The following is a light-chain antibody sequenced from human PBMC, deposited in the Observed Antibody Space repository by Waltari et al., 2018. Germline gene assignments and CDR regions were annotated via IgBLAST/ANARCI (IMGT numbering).Light chain of an antibody. V-gene: IGLV1-44*01. CDR1: PSTIGQNL. CDR2: DDN. J-gene: IGLJ3*02. CDR3: AARDDSLNVWV. Sequence: QSVLTQPPSVSGSPGQRVTIPCSGSPSTIGQNLLIWYQQFPGTAPKVLIYDDNQRPWGVPDRFSVSKSGPSASLVISGLQSDDEADYYCAARDDSLNVWVFGGGTKVTVL.